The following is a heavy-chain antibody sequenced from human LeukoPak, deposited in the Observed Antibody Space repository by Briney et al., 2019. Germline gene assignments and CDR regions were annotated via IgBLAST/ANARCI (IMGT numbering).Heavy chain of an antibody. CDR1: GFTFSSYW. Sequence: GGSLRLSCAASGFTFSSYWMSWVRQAPGKGLEWVANIKQDGSEKYYVDSVKGRFTISRDNAKNSLCLQMNSLRAEDTAVYYCARDRRRGAYYYYGMDVWGQGTTVTVSS. V-gene: IGHV3-7*01. CDR2: IKQDGSEK. CDR3: ARDRRRGAYYYYGMDV. J-gene: IGHJ6*02. D-gene: IGHD3-16*01.